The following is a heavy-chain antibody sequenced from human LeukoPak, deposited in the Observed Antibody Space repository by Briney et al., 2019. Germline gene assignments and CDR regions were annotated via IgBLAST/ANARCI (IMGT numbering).Heavy chain of an antibody. V-gene: IGHV3-23*01. CDR3: AKGGSRLIGLRGAFDI. J-gene: IGHJ3*02. D-gene: IGHD3-10*01. CDR1: GFTFSSYA. Sequence: GGSLRPSCAASGFTFSSYAMSWVRQAPGKGLEWVSAISGSGGSTYYADSVKGRFTISRDNSKNTLYLQMNSLRAEDTAVYYCAKGGSRLIGLRGAFDIWGQGTMVTVFS. CDR2: ISGSGGST.